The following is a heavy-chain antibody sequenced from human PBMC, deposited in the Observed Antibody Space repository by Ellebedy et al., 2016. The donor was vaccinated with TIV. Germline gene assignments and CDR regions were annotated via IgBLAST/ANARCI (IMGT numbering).Heavy chain of an antibody. CDR1: GGSLSDNY. CDR3: ASSVSMDAFDL. V-gene: IGHV4-59*01. Sequence: GSLRLSCAVSGGSLSDNYWTWIRQPPGKGLEWIGYLYYTGSTNYNPSLKSRVTISVNTPRNQFSLKLSSVTAADTAVYYCASSVSMDAFDLWGQGTMVTISS. D-gene: IGHD5/OR15-5a*01. J-gene: IGHJ3*01. CDR2: LYYTGST.